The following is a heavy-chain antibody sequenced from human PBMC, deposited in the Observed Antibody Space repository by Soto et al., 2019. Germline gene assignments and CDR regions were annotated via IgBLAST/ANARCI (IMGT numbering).Heavy chain of an antibody. D-gene: IGHD4-4*01. V-gene: IGHV4-30-4*01. CDR2: IFYSGTT. CDR1: GGSISSADYY. CDR3: ARASTVKRVLRDVDY. Sequence: PSETLSLTCTVPGGSISSADYYWSWIRQPPGKGLEWIGYIFYSGTTSYNPSLRSRVSISVDTSKNQFSLKLSSVTAADTAVYYCARASTVKRVLRDVDYWGQGTLVTVSS. J-gene: IGHJ4*02.